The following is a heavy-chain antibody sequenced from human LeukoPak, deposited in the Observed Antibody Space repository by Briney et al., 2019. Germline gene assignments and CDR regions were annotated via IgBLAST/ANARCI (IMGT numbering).Heavy chain of an antibody. CDR3: VRWGPEKTPDS. V-gene: IGHV3-33*01. CDR2: IRYDGSNK. J-gene: IGHJ5*01. D-gene: IGHD2-15*01. CDR1: GFTFGRSG. Sequence: GGALRLSREGSGFTFGRSGMHWVRQAPRKGLEWVAVIRYDGSNKYYAESVKGRFTISRDNSKNTLWLQMDDLRAEDTAVYYCVRWGPEKTPDSWGQGALVTVSS.